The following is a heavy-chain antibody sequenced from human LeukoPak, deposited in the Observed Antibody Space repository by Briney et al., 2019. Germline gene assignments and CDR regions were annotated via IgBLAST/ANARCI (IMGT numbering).Heavy chain of an antibody. CDR3: ARASYYYGSGSYYSDY. CDR2: ISTYNGNT. V-gene: IGHV1-18*04. D-gene: IGHD3-10*01. J-gene: IGHJ4*02. CDR1: GYTFTGYY. Sequence: GSVKVSCKASGYTFTGYYMHWVRQAPGQGLEWMGWISTYNGNTNYAQRLQGRVTMTTDTSTTTAYMELTSLRSDDTAAYYCARASYYYGSGSYYSDYWGQGTLVTVSS.